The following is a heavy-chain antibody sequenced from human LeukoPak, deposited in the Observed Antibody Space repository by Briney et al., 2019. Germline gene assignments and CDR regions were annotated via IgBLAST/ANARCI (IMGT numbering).Heavy chain of an antibody. CDR1: GYTFTTYG. J-gene: IGHJ6*03. CDR2: ISGYNGNT. V-gene: IGHV1-18*01. CDR3: ARDLGPTYCSSTSCYPYYYYYMDV. Sequence: ASVKVSCKASGYTFTTYGISWVRQAPGQGLEWMGWISGYNGNTNYAQKFQGRVTMTTDTSTSTAYMELRSLRSDDTAVYYCARDLGPTYCSSTSCYPYYYYYMDVWGKGTTVTVSS. D-gene: IGHD2-2*01.